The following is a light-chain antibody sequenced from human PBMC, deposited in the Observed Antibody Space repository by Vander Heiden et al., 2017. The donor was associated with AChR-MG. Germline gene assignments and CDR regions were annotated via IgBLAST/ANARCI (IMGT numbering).Light chain of an antibody. Sequence: DIVLTQSPATLSVSPGERATLSCRASQTVGKNYLGWFQQKPGQAPRLLVYNPSTRAAGVPDRFSGSGSGTDFTLIISRLEPEDSAVYFCHQDDYAPLTFGGGTKVEIK. CDR2: NPS. CDR1: QTVGKNY. V-gene: IGKV3D-20*02. J-gene: IGKJ4*01. CDR3: HQDDYAPLT.